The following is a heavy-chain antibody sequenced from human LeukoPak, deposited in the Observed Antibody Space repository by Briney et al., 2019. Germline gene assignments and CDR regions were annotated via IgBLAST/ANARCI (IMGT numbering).Heavy chain of an antibody. CDR3: ARAETGIAAPSFDY. J-gene: IGHJ4*02. Sequence: GGSLRLSCAASGFTFSSYSMNWVRQAPGKGLEWVSSISSSSSYIYYADSVKGRFTISRDNAKNSLYLQMNSLRAEDTAVYYCARAETGIAAPSFDYWGQGTLVTVSS. CDR2: ISSSSSYI. CDR1: GFTFSSYS. V-gene: IGHV3-21*01. D-gene: IGHD6-13*01.